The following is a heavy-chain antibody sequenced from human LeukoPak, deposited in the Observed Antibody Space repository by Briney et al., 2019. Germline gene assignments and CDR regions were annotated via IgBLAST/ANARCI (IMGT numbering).Heavy chain of an antibody. CDR2: VSHRGSS. D-gene: IGHD1-26*01. J-gene: IGHJ3*02. V-gene: IGHV4-34*01. CDR1: GGSFSGFY. CDR3: ARDTVGATFPGAFDI. Sequence: SETLSLTCAVYGGSFSGFYWSWIRQPPGKGLEWIGQVSHRGSSNYNPSLKSRVTVSVDTSKNQFSLKLSSVTAADTAVYYCARDTVGATFPGAFDIWGQGTMVTVSS.